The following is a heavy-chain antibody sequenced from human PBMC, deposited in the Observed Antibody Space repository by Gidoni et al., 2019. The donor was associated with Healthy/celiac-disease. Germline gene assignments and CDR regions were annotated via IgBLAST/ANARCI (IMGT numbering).Heavy chain of an antibody. CDR2: ISWNSGSI. D-gene: IGHD3-3*01. J-gene: IGHJ6*02. Sequence: EVQLVESGGGLVQPGRSLRLSCAASGFTFAAYAMHWVRHDPGKGLEWVSGISWNSGSIGYADAVKGRFTISRDNAKNSLYLQMNSLRAEDTALYYCAKEHSNRNSYDFWSGHHPSAKQDGMDVWGQGTTVTVSS. V-gene: IGHV3-9*01. CDR1: GFTFAAYA. CDR3: AKEHSNRNSYDFWSGHHPSAKQDGMDV.